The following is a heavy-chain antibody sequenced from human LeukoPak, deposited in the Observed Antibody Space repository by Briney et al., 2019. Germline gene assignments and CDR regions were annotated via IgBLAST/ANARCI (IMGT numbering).Heavy chain of an antibody. Sequence: ASVKVSCKASGYTFTSYYMHWVRQAPGQGLEWMGIIIPSGGSTSYEQTFQGRVTMTRDTSTSTVYMELSSLRSEDTAIYYCAREGRGVPGAIAAVKGFDYWGQGTLVTVSS. CDR3: AREGRGVPGAIAAVKGFDY. CDR1: GYTFTSYY. CDR2: IIPSGGST. V-gene: IGHV1-46*01. J-gene: IGHJ4*02. D-gene: IGHD6-13*01.